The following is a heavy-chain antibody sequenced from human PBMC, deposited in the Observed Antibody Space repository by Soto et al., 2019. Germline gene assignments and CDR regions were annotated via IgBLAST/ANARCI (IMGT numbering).Heavy chain of an antibody. CDR2: MNPYNGNA. J-gene: IGHJ4*02. V-gene: IGHV1-8*01. CDR1: GYTFITFD. Sequence: GASVKVSCKASGYTFITFDINWVRQAAGQGLEWMGWMNPYNGNAGYAQKFQGRVTMTRNTSTSTAYMELSSLTSDDSAVYFCARGIAVAIHAGIDSWGQGTLVTVSS. D-gene: IGHD6-19*01. CDR3: ARGIAVAIHAGIDS.